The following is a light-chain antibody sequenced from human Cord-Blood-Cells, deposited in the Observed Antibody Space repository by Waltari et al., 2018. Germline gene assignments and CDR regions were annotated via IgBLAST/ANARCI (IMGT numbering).Light chain of an antibody. CDR3: MQALQTLLT. V-gene: IGKV2-28*01. J-gene: IGKJ4*01. CDR1: QSLLHSNGYNY. CDR2: LGS. Sequence: DIVMTQSPLSLPVTPGEPASISCRSSQSLLHSNGYNYLDWYLQKPGQPSQLLIYLGSNRASGVPDRFSGSGSGTDFTLKISRVEAEDVGVYYCMQALQTLLTFGGGTKVEIK.